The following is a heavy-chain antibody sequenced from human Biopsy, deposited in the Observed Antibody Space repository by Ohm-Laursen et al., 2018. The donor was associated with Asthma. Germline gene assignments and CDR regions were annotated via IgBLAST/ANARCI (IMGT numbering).Heavy chain of an antibody. D-gene: IGHD5-12*01. CDR1: GYTFNSVA. J-gene: IGHJ4*01. V-gene: IGHV7-4-1*01. CDR3: TRAGSTFVADY. Sequence: ASVKVSCKASGYTFNSVAVMWVRQAPGQGLEWMGWINTNSGTPTYVRGFSGRFVFPLDPSVTTAYLQIDSLRSEDTGVYYCTRAGSTFVADYWGQGTLVTVSS. CDR2: INTNSGTP.